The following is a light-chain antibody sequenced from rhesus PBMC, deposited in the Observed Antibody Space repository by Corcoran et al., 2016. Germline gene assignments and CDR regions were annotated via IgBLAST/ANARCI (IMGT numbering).Light chain of an antibody. Sequence: QSAPTQPPSVSGSPGQSVTIPCTGTSSDVGCYNYVSWYQQHPGKAPKLMIYDVSKRPSGVSDRFSGSKSGNTASLTISCLQAEDEADYFGCSYTPSSTFVFGSCTKLPVL. CDR3: CSYTPSSTFV. V-gene: IGLV2S7*01. CDR1: SSDVGCYNY. J-gene: IGLJ6*01. CDR2: DVS.